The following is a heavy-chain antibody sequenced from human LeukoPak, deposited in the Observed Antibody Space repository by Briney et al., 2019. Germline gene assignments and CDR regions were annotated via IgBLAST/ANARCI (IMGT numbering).Heavy chain of an antibody. V-gene: IGHV3-23*01. J-gene: IGHJ4*02. CDR2: ISGSGGST. Sequence: QPGGSLRLSCAASGFTLSSYAMSWVRQAPGKGLECVSSISGSGGSTYYADSVKGRFTISRDNAKNSLYLQMNSLRDEDSAVYYCARDQGIFDYWGQGTLVTVSS. CDR1: GFTLSSYA. CDR3: ARDQGIFDY.